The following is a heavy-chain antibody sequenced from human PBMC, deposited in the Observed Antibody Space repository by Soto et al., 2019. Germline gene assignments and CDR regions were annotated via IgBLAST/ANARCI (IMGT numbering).Heavy chain of an antibody. V-gene: IGHV3-33*01. CDR3: ARVRTENYYGMDV. Sequence: GGSLRLSCAASGFTFSSYGMHWARQGPGKGLEWVAVIWYDGSNKVYADSVKGRFTISKDNSKNTLYLQMNSLRAEDTAIYYCARVRTENYYGMDVWGQGTKVTVSS. J-gene: IGHJ6*02. CDR2: IWYDGSNK. CDR1: GFTFSSYG.